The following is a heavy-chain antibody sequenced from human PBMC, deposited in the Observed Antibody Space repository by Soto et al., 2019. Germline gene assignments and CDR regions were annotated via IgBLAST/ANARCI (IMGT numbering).Heavy chain of an antibody. CDR3: AKHPTEGLRCATPHSFDS. D-gene: IGHD4-17*01. CDR1: GFTFYNYA. J-gene: IGHJ4*02. V-gene: IGHV3-23*01. CDR2: ITGSGANT. Sequence: EVRLLESGGGFIQPGGSLKISCATSGFTFYNYAFGWVRQSPGKGLEWVSGITGSGANTYYADSVKGRFTISRDNSKNTLYMQMSRLRAEDTAVYYCAKHPTEGLRCATPHSFDSWGQGALVTVSS.